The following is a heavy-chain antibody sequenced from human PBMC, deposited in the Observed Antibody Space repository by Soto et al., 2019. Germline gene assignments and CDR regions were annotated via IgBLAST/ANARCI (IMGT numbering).Heavy chain of an antibody. CDR2: ISFDGGYK. Sequence: QVHLVESGGGVVQPGRSLRLSCAASGFTFSSHSMHWVRQAPGKGLEWVAVISFDGGYKYYADSVKGRFTISRDNTKNPLYLQMNSLRAEDTAVYYCARGASIVVAGTSFDYWGQGTLVTVSS. CDR1: GFTFSSHS. D-gene: IGHD6-19*01. V-gene: IGHV3-30-3*01. J-gene: IGHJ4*02. CDR3: ARGASIVVAGTSFDY.